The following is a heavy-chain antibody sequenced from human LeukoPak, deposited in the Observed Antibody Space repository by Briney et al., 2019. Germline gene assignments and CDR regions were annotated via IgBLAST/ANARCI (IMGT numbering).Heavy chain of an antibody. Sequence: GGSLRLSCAASGFTFSSYAMSWVRQAPGKGLEWVAVIWYDGSNKYYADSVKGRFTISRDNSKNTLYLEMNSLRAEDTAVYYCARDYYYDSSGYWDYYFDYWGQGTLVSVSS. J-gene: IGHJ4*02. D-gene: IGHD3-22*01. CDR1: GFTFSSYA. V-gene: IGHV3-33*08. CDR2: IWYDGSNK. CDR3: ARDYYYDSSGYWDYYFDY.